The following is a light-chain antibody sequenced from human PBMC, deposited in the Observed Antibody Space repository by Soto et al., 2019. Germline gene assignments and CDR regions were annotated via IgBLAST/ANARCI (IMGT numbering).Light chain of an antibody. CDR2: DVS. Sequence: QSALAQPRSVSGSPGQSVTISCTGTSSDVGGYNYVSWYQQHPGKAPKLMIYDVSKRPSGVPDRFSGSKSGNTASLTISGLQAEDEADYYCCSYAGRYTHVCGPGTKVTVL. V-gene: IGLV2-11*01. J-gene: IGLJ1*01. CDR3: CSYAGRYTHV. CDR1: SSDVGGYNY.